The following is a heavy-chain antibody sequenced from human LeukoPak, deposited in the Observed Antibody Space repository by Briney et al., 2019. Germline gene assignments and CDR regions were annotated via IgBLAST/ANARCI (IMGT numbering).Heavy chain of an antibody. CDR1: GGSISSYY. D-gene: IGHD3-10*01. V-gene: IGHV4-59*08. J-gene: IGHJ6*02. Sequence: SETLSLTCTVSGGSISSYYWSWIRQPPGKGLEWIGYIYYSGNTNYNPSLKSRVTISVDTSKNQFSLKLSSVTAADTAVYYCARHAKRLLWFGELFYGMDVWGQGTTVTVSS. CDR3: ARHAKRLLWFGELFYGMDV. CDR2: IYYSGNT.